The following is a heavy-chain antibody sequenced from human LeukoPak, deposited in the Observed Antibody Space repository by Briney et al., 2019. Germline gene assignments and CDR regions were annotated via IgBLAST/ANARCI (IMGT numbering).Heavy chain of an antibody. CDR3: AKRPVSSSSYYYYYMDV. CDR2: ISYDGSNK. V-gene: IGHV3-30*04. Sequence: GGSLRLSCAASGFTFSSYAMHWVRQAPGKGLEWVAVISYDGSNKYYADSVKGRFTISRDNSKNTLYLQMNSLRAEDTAVYYCAKRPVSSSSYYYYYMDVWGKGTTVTVSS. D-gene: IGHD6-6*01. CDR1: GFTFSSYA. J-gene: IGHJ6*03.